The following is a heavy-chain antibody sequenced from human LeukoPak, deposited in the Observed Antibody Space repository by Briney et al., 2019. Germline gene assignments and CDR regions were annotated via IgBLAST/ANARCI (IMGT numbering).Heavy chain of an antibody. J-gene: IGHJ5*02. CDR3: ARRIIAAAGMDWFDP. CDR1: GVSISSYY. D-gene: IGHD6-13*01. V-gene: IGHV4-59*08. CDR2: IYYSGST. Sequence: SETLSLTCTVSGVSISSYYWSWIRQPPGKGLEWIGYIYYSGSTNYNPSLKSRVTISVDTSKNKFSLKLSSVTAADTAVYYCARRIIAAAGMDWFDPWGQGTLVTVSS.